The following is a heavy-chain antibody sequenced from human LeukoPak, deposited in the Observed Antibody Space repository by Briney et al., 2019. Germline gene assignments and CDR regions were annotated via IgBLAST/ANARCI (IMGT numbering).Heavy chain of an antibody. Sequence: GASLQISCKGSGYIFTSYWIGWVRQLPGKGLEWMGIIYPGDSDTRYSPSFQGQVTISADKSISTAYLQWSSLKASDTAMYYCARQVEMATISYYFDYWGQGTLVTVSS. V-gene: IGHV5-51*01. CDR1: GYIFTSYW. D-gene: IGHD5-24*01. CDR2: IYPGDSDT. CDR3: ARQVEMATISYYFDY. J-gene: IGHJ4*02.